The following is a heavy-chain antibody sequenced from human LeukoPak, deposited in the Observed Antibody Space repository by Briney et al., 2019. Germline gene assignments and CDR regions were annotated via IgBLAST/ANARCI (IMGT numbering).Heavy chain of an antibody. V-gene: IGHV1-18*01. Sequence: GASVKVSCKASGYTFTSYGISWVRQAPGQGLEWMGWISAYNGNTNYAQKLQGRVTMTTDTSTSTAYMELRSLRSDDTAVYYCARVVIDGSGSYYFSYVYYYYMDVWGKGTTVTVSS. J-gene: IGHJ6*03. CDR1: GYTFTSYG. D-gene: IGHD3-10*01. CDR2: ISAYNGNT. CDR3: ARVVIDGSGSYYFSYVYYYYMDV.